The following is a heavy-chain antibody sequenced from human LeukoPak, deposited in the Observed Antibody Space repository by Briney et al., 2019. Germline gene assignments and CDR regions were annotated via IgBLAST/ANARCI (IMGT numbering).Heavy chain of an antibody. V-gene: IGHV3-23*01. CDR1: GFTFSAYA. CDR2: ISGGAGST. CDR3: ARVQWELRGVGSYFEY. J-gene: IGHJ4*02. D-gene: IGHD1-26*01. Sequence: PGGSLRLSCAASGFTFSAYALTWVRQAPGKGLEWVSSISGGAGSTHYADSVRGRFTMSRDNAKNSLYLQMNSLRAEDTAVYYCARVQWELRGVGSYFEYWGQGALVTVSS.